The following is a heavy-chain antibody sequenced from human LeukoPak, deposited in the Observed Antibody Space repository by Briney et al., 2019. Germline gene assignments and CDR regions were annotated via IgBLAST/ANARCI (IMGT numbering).Heavy chain of an antibody. V-gene: IGHV4-34*01. J-gene: IGHJ6*02. CDR2: INHSGST. D-gene: IGHD2-2*01. CDR1: GGSFSGYY. CDR3: ARGPVRDIVVVPAASYYYGMDV. Sequence: SETLSLTCAVYGGSFSGYYWSWIRQPPGKGLEWIGEINHSGSTNYNPSLKSRVTISVDTSKSQFSLKLSSVTAADTAVYYCARGPVRDIVVVPAASYYYGMDVWGQGTTVTVSS.